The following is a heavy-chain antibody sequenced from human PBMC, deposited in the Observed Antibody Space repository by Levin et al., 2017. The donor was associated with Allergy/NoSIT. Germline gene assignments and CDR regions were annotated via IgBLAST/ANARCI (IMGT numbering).Heavy chain of an antibody. D-gene: IGHD6-13*01. CDR1: GFSFSTAW. CDR3: TTDRGIPAAPAFDL. V-gene: IGHV3-15*05. J-gene: IGHJ3*01. CDR2: IKGKTDGGTT. Sequence: SCAASGFSFSTAWMTWVRQAPGKGLEWVGRIKGKTDGGTTNYAAPVKGRFTISRDDSKTTLYLQMNSLKMEDTAVYYCTTDRGIPAAPAFDLWGRGTMVTVSP.